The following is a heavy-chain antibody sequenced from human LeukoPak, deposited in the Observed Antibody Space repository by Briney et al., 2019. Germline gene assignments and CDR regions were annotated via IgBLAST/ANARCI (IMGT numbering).Heavy chain of an antibody. CDR1: GGSISSSSYY. CDR2: IDYSSGST. Sequence: SETLSLTCTVSGGSISSSSYYWGWIRQPPGKGLEWIGTIDYSSGSTYYKPSLKSRVTIAIDASKNQFSLKVSSVTAADTAVYYCARGKEYSSSWSPSDYWGQGTLVTVSS. CDR3: ARGKEYSSSWSPSDY. V-gene: IGHV4-39*07. D-gene: IGHD6-13*01. J-gene: IGHJ4*02.